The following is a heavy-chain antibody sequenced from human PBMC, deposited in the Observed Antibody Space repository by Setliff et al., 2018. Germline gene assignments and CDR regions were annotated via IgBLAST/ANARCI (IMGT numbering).Heavy chain of an antibody. Sequence: GGSLRLSCVASGFTFSRYWMSWVRQAPGKGLEWVANIKQDGSEKYYVDSVKGRFTISRDNAKNSLYLQMSSLRAEDTAVYYCARGPAKSVGQWGSHFFDYWGQGTLVTVSS. J-gene: IGHJ4*02. CDR2: IKQDGSEK. CDR1: GFTFSRYW. D-gene: IGHD2-2*01. CDR3: ARGPAKSVGQWGSHFFDY. V-gene: IGHV3-7*01.